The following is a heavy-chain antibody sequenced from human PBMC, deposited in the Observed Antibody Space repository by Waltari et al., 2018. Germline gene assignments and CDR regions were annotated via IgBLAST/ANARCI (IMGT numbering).Heavy chain of an antibody. V-gene: IGHV4-59*11. D-gene: IGHD2-8*01. CDR2: IYYSGST. CDR1: GRSISSHY. CDR3: ARVIGVLASAFDI. J-gene: IGHJ3*02. Sequence: QVQLQESGPGLVKPSATLSLTCTVSGRSISSHYWHWIRQPPGKGLEWIGYIYYSGSTNYNPPLKSRVTISVDTSKNQFSLKLSSVTAADTAVYYCARVIGVLASAFDIWGQGTMVTVSS.